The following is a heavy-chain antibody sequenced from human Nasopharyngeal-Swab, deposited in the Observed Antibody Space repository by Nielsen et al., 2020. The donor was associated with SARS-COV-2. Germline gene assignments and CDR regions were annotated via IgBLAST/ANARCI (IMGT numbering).Heavy chain of an antibody. V-gene: IGHV2-5*02. Sequence: WIRQPPGKALEWLALIYWDDDKRYSPSLKSRLTITKDTSKYQVVLTMTNMDPVDTATYYCAQRTTLTSYGYWGQGTLVTVSS. CDR2: IYWDDDK. J-gene: IGHJ4*02. CDR3: AQRTTLTSYGY. D-gene: IGHD4-17*01.